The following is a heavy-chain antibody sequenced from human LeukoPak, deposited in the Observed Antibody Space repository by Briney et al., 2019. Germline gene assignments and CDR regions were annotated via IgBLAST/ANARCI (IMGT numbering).Heavy chain of an antibody. J-gene: IGHJ4*02. Sequence: GGSLRLSCGTSGFTFIHYYMSWVRWAPGKGLERVSSISSSGSIIYYADALNDRFTISRDKAKNSLYLQMNSLRAEDTAVYYCARGEAYCGGDCSFFDYWGQGTLVTVSS. D-gene: IGHD2-21*02. V-gene: IGHV3-11*01. CDR1: GFTFIHYY. CDR2: ISSSGSII. CDR3: ARGEAYCGGDCSFFDY.